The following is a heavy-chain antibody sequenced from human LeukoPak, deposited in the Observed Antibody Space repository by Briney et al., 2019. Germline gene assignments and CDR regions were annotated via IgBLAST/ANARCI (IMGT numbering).Heavy chain of an antibody. D-gene: IGHD1-26*01. CDR2: ISSSSDTI. CDR1: GFTFSSYS. Sequence: GGSLRLSCAASGFTFSSYSMNWVRQAPGKGLEWVSYISSSSDTIYYADSVKGRFTISRDNAKNSLYLQMNSLRAEDTAVYYCASRISSGNYFFDYWGQGTLVTVSS. J-gene: IGHJ4*02. V-gene: IGHV3-48*04. CDR3: ASRISSGNYFFDY.